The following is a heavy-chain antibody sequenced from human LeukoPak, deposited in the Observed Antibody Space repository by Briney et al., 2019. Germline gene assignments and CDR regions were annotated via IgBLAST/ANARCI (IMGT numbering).Heavy chain of an antibody. Sequence: PGGSLRLSCAASGFTFSSYWMYWVRQAPGKGLVWVSRINSDGSSTTYADSVKGRFTISRDNAKNTLYLQMNSLRAEDTAVYYCARAPYYYDTSGFLIWGQGTMVTVSS. CDR2: INSDGSST. CDR3: ARAPYYYDTSGFLI. V-gene: IGHV3-74*01. CDR1: GFTFSSYW. D-gene: IGHD3-22*01. J-gene: IGHJ3*02.